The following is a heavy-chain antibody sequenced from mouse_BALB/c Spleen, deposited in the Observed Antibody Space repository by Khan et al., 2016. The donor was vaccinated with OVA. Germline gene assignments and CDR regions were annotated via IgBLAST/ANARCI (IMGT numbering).Heavy chain of an antibody. Sequence: QVQLKESGAELARPGASVKMSCKASGYTFTSYTMHWVKQRPGQGLEWIGYINPSSGYTNYNQKFKDKATLTAAKSSSTAYMQLSSLTSEDSAVYYCARLTPYGYDAWFAYWGQGTLVTVSA. CDR3: ARLTPYGYDAWFAY. CDR2: INPSSGYT. D-gene: IGHD2-2*01. J-gene: IGHJ3*01. CDR1: GYTFTSYT. V-gene: IGHV1-4*01.